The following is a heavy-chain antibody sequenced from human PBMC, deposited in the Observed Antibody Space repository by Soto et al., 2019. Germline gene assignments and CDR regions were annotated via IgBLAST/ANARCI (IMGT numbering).Heavy chain of an antibody. CDR3: ASALDRSGYYGYYFDY. V-gene: IGHV4-59*01. CDR2: IYYSGST. Sequence: SETLSLTCTVSGGSISSYYWSWIRQPPGKGLEWIGYIYYSGSTNYNPSLKSRVTISVDTSKNQFSLKLSSVTAADTAVYYCASALDRSGYYGYYFDYWGQGTLVTVSS. D-gene: IGHD3-22*01. J-gene: IGHJ4*02. CDR1: GGSISSYY.